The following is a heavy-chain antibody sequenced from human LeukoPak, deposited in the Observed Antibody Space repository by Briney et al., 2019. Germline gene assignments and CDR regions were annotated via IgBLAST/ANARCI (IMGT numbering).Heavy chain of an antibody. Sequence: SETLSLTCACAVYGGSFSGYYWSWIRQPPGKGLEWIGEINHSGSTNYNPSLKSRVTISVDTSKNQFSLKLSSVTAADTAVYYCARKVRGYSYGSYGYWGQGTLVTVSS. J-gene: IGHJ4*02. CDR2: INHSGST. D-gene: IGHD5-18*01. CDR3: ARKVRGYSYGSYGY. V-gene: IGHV4-34*01. CDR1: GGSFSGYY.